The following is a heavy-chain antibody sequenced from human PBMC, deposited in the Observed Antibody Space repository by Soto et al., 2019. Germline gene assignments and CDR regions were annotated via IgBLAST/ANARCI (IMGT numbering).Heavy chain of an antibody. J-gene: IGHJ6*02. D-gene: IGHD3-10*01. CDR1: GFTFSSYA. Sequence: GGSLRLSCAASGFTFSSYAMHWVRQAPGKGLEWVAVISYDGSNKYYADSVKGRFTISRDNSKNTLYLQMNSLRAEDTAVYYCARVGGRITMVRGVIGKYYYGMDVWGQGTTVTVSS. V-gene: IGHV3-30-3*01. CDR3: ARVGGRITMVRGVIGKYYYGMDV. CDR2: ISYDGSNK.